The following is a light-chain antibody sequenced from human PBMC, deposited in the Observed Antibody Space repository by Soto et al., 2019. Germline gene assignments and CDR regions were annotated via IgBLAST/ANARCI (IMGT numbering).Light chain of an antibody. CDR1: ALPKQY. Sequence: SYELPQPPSVAVSPGQTARITCSGDALPKQYAYWYQQKPGQAPVLVIYKDSERPSGIPERFSGSSSGTTVTLTISGVQAEDEADYYCQSADSSGTYVVFCGGTKLTVL. CDR3: QSADSSGTYVV. J-gene: IGLJ2*01. CDR2: KDS. V-gene: IGLV3-25*03.